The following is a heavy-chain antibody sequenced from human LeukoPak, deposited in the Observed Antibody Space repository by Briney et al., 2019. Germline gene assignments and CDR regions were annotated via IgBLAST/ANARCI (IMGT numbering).Heavy chain of an antibody. J-gene: IGHJ3*02. CDR3: AREQYSYGANGHDGFDI. D-gene: IGHD5-18*01. V-gene: IGHV3-30*03. CDR2: ISYDGQSV. Sequence: GGSLRLSCAAFEFTFNIHGMHWVRQAPGKGLEWVAFISYDGQSVTYADSVKGRFSISRDNSKNTLYLQMNSLRDEDTALYYCAREQYSYGANGHDGFDIWGQGTMVTVS. CDR1: EFTFNIHG.